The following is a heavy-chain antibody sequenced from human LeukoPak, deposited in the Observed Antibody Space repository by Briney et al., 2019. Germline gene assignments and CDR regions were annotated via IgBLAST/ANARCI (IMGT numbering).Heavy chain of an antibody. D-gene: IGHD3-22*01. J-gene: IGHJ5*02. CDR2: IYSGGST. CDR3: AKDRTPYYYDSSGYSS. CDR1: GFTVSSNY. V-gene: IGHV3-53*01. Sequence: GGSLRLSCAASGFTVSSNYMSWVRQAPGKGLEWVSVIYSGGSTYYADSVKGRFTISRDNSKNTLYLQMNSLRAEDTAVYYCAKDRTPYYYDSSGYSSWGQGTLVTVSS.